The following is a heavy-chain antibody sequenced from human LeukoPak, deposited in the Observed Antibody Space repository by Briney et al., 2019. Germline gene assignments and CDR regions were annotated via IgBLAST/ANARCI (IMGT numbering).Heavy chain of an antibody. D-gene: IGHD5-18*01. J-gene: IGHJ5*02. CDR2: ISGSGDST. V-gene: IGHV3-23*01. Sequence: HPGGSLRLSCAASGFTFSNSGMNWVRQAPGKGLEWVSTISGSGDSTYYADSVKGRFTISRDNTKNSLHLQMNSLRAEETAVYYCARVRWGGPQNTAPRFDPWGQGTLVTVSS. CDR1: GFTFSNSG. CDR3: ARVRWGGPQNTAPRFDP.